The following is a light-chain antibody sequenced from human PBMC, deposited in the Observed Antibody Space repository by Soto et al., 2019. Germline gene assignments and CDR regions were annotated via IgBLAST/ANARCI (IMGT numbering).Light chain of an antibody. Sequence: VMIPSPDSLSVSLGARATINRKSSQSVLYSSNNKNYLAWYQQKPGQPPKLLIYWASTRESGVPDRFSGSGSGTDFTLTISSLQAEDVAVYYCQQYYSTPPTFGQGTKVDIK. CDR2: WAS. J-gene: IGKJ1*01. CDR1: QSVLYSSNNKNY. CDR3: QQYYSTPPT. V-gene: IGKV4-1*01.